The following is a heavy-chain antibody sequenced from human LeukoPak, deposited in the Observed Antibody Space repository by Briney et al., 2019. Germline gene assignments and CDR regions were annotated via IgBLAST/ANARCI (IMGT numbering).Heavy chain of an antibody. J-gene: IGHJ6*03. D-gene: IGHD1-7*01. V-gene: IGHV4-39*01. Sequence: SETLSLTCAVSGGSVSSSSSYWAWIRQPPGRGLEWIGSVYYSGTTYYNTSLESRVTISEDTSRNRFSLMLSSVTAADTAVYYCVRQNSDYYYYYLDVWGEGTTVIVSS. CDR2: VYYSGTT. CDR3: VRQNSDYYYYYLDV. CDR1: GGSVSSSSSY.